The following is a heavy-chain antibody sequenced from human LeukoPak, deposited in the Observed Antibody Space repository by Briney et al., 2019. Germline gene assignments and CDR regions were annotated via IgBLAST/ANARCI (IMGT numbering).Heavy chain of an antibody. V-gene: IGHV3-48*03. D-gene: IGHD3-9*01. CDR1: GFIFSKDE. Sequence: GGSLRLSCAASGFIFSKDEMNWVRQSPGKGLEWVAYISSNGNGIYYAVSVKGRFTISRDNAKNTLYLQMNSLTAEDTAVYYCARVRYFDWLPFFDYWGQGTLVTVSS. J-gene: IGHJ4*02. CDR3: ARVRYFDWLPFFDY. CDR2: ISSNGNGI.